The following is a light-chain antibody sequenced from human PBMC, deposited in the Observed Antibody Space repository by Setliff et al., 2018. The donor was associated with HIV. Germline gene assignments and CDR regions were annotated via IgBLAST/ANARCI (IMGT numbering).Light chain of an antibody. CDR3: SSYTTTGTYV. CDR1: SSDVGGSNY. V-gene: IGLV2-14*01. Sequence: QSALTQPASVSGSPGQSITISCTGTSSDVGGSNYVSWYQQHPGKAPKLMIYEVSNRPSWVSNRFSGSKSGNTASLTISGLQAEDEADYYCSSYTTTGTYVFGSGTKVTV. J-gene: IGLJ1*01. CDR2: EVS.